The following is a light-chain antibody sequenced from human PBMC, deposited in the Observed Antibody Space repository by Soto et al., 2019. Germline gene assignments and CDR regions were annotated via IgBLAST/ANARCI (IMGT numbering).Light chain of an antibody. Sequence: EIVMTQSPATLSVSPGQRVTLSCRASQSISSNLAWYQQKPGLPPRLLFYSASARATGTSARCSASGSGTDFSLTIGSLQSEDVAIYYCQQYHDWPPLTFGGGTKIQIK. J-gene: IGKJ4*01. CDR2: SAS. CDR1: QSISSN. V-gene: IGKV3-15*01. CDR3: QQYHDWPPLT.